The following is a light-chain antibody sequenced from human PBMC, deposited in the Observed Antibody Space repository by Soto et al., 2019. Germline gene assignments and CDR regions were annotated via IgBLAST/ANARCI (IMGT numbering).Light chain of an antibody. CDR2: GAS. Sequence: EIVMTQSPATLSVSPGERATLSCRASQSVSGNLAWYQQKPGQAPRLLIYGASTRANGIPARFSGSGSGTEFTLTISSLQSEDSALYHCQQYNNWFSITFGQGTRLEIK. J-gene: IGKJ5*01. CDR3: QQYNNWFSIT. V-gene: IGKV3-15*01. CDR1: QSVSGN.